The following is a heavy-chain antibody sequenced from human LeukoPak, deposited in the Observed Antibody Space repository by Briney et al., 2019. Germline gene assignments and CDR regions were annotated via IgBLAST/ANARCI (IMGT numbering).Heavy chain of an antibody. Sequence: SETLSLTCTVSGGSISSSSYYWGWIRQPPGKGLEWIGSIYYSGSTYYNPSLKSRVTISVDTSKNQFSLKLSPVTAADTAVYYCARRGGYYDGSGLDYWGQGTLVTVSS. CDR1: GGSISSSSYY. CDR3: ARRGGYYDGSGLDY. J-gene: IGHJ4*02. CDR2: IYYSGST. V-gene: IGHV4-39*01. D-gene: IGHD3-22*01.